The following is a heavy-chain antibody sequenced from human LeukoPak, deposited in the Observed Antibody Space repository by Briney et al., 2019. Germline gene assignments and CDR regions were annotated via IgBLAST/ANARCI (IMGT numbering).Heavy chain of an antibody. D-gene: IGHD1-14*01. CDR2: VSYDGSNK. CDR1: GFTFSSYG. J-gene: IGHJ6*03. CDR3: ARVPRGKSSTRGLVQYYYYYYCMDV. V-gene: IGHV3-30*03. Sequence: PGRSLRLSCAASGFTFSSYGMHWVRQAPGKGLEWVAVVSYDGSNKYYADSVKGRFTISRDNSKNTLYLQMNSLRAEDTAVYYCARVPRGKSSTRGLVQYYYYYYCMDVWGKGTTVTVSS.